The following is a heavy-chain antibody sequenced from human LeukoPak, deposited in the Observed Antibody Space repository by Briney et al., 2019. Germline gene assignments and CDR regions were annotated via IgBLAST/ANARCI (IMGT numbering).Heavy chain of an antibody. D-gene: IGHD6-13*01. CDR1: GYTLTELS. V-gene: IGHV1-24*01. CDR3: AVLDPGIAAAGDAFDI. J-gene: IGHJ3*02. CDR2: FDPEDGET. Sequence: GASVKVSCKVSGYTLTELSMHWVRQAPGKGLEWMGGFDPEDGETIYAQKFQGRVTMTEDTSTDTAYMELSSLRSEDTAVYYCAVLDPGIAAAGDAFDIWGQGTMVTVSS.